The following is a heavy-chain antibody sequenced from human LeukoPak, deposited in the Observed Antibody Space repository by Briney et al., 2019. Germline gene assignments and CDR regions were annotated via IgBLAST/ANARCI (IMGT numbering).Heavy chain of an antibody. D-gene: IGHD4-11*01. J-gene: IGHJ5*02. CDR3: ARGHYSNRHDYWFDP. Sequence: ASAKVSCKASGYTFTSYDINWVRQATGQGLEWMGWMNPNSGNTGYAQKFQGRVTMTRNTSISTAYMELSSLRSEDTAVYYCARGHYSNRHDYWFDPWGQGTLVTVSS. V-gene: IGHV1-8*01. CDR1: GYTFTSYD. CDR2: MNPNSGNT.